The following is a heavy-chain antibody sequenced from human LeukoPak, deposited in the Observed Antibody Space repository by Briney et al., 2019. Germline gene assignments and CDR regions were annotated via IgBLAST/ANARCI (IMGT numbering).Heavy chain of an antibody. CDR2: INHSGST. V-gene: IGHV4-34*01. D-gene: IGHD2-2*01. J-gene: IGHJ6*03. CDR3: ARGFRSQRTNVVPAANCYYMDV. CDR1: GGSFSVYY. Sequence: SETLSLTCAVSGGSFSVYYWSWIRQPPGKGLEWIGEINHSGSTNYNPSLKSRVTISVDTSKNQFSLKLSSVTAADTAVYYCARGFRSQRTNVVPAANCYYMDVWGKGTTVTVSS.